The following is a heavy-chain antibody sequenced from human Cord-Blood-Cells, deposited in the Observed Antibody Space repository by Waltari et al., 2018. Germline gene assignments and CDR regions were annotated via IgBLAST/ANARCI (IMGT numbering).Heavy chain of an antibody. CDR3: ARDWALEGMDV. D-gene: IGHD3-16*01. CDR1: GGSISRYY. V-gene: IGHV4-59*01. J-gene: IGHJ6*02. CDR2: IYYRRTT. Sequence: QLQLQESGPGLVKPSETLSLTSTVSGGSISRYYWSWLRQPPGKGLEWIGYIYYRRTTHYTPSLKSRVTISVDTSKNQFSLKLSAVTAADTAVYYCARDWALEGMDVWGQGTTVTVSS.